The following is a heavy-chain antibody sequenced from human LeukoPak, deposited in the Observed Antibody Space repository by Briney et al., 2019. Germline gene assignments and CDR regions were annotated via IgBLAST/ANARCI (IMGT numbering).Heavy chain of an antibody. Sequence: ASETLSLTCTVSGGSISSGGYYWSWIRQHPGKGLEWIGYIYHSGSTYYNPSLKSRVTISVDTSKNQFSLKLSSVTAADTAVYYCARQGGAAAGYNWFDPWGQGTLVTVSS. CDR3: ARQGGAAAGYNWFDP. J-gene: IGHJ5*02. CDR2: IYHSGST. CDR1: GGSISSGGYY. V-gene: IGHV4-39*01. D-gene: IGHD6-13*01.